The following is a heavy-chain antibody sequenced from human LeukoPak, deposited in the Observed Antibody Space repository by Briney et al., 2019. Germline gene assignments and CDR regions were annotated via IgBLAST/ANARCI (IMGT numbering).Heavy chain of an antibody. D-gene: IGHD3-22*01. Sequence: PSQTLSLTCTVSGGSISSGGYYWSWIRQPPGKGLEWIGYIYHSGSTYYNPSLKSRVTISVDRSKNQFSLKLSSVTAADTAVYYCASPTYYYDSSGYYLEYWGQGTLVTVSS. V-gene: IGHV4-30-2*01. CDR2: IYHSGST. CDR3: ASPTYYYDSSGYYLEY. J-gene: IGHJ4*02. CDR1: GGSISSGGYY.